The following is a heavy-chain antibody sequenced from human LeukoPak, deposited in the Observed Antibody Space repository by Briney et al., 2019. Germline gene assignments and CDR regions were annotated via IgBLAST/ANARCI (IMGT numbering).Heavy chain of an antibody. D-gene: IGHD2-15*01. CDR1: GGSISSYY. Sequence: PSETPSLTCTVSGGSISSYYWSWIRQPPGKGLEWIGYIYYSGSTNYNPSLKSRVTISVDTSKNQFSLKLSSVTAADTAVYYCAREWPSGGNYYYGMDVWGQGTTVTVSS. CDR2: IYYSGST. CDR3: AREWPSGGNYYYGMDV. J-gene: IGHJ6*02. V-gene: IGHV4-59*01.